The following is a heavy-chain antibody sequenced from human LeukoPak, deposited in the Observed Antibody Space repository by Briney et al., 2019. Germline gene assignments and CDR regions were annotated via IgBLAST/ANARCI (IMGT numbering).Heavy chain of an antibody. V-gene: IGHV3-33*06. D-gene: IGHD5-24*01. Sequence: GGSLRLSCAASGFSFSGDAIHWVRQAPGKGLEWVALIWSDGSQTKYAGSVKGRFTVSRDNSKNTAFLQMSGLTVEDTAVYYCAKVQWLSQGIFEDWGQGTVVTVSS. J-gene: IGHJ1*01. CDR3: AKVQWLSQGIFED. CDR1: GFSFSGDA. CDR2: IWSDGSQT.